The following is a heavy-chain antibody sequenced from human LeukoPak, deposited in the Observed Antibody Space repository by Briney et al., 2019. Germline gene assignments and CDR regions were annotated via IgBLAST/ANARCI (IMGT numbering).Heavy chain of an antibody. CDR1: GGTFSSYA. D-gene: IGHD3-22*01. Sequence: VASVKVSCKASGGTFSSYAISWVRQAPGQGLEWMGGIIPIFGTANYAQKFQGRVTITADESTSTAYMELSSLRSEDTAVYYCAGLYYYDSSGYYTLDYWGQGTLVTVSS. J-gene: IGHJ4*02. V-gene: IGHV1-69*01. CDR2: IIPIFGTA. CDR3: AGLYYYDSSGYYTLDY.